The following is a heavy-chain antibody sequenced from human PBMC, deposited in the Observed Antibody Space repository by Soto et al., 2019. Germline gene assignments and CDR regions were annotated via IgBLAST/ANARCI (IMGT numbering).Heavy chain of an antibody. CDR1: GGTFSSYA. CDR2: IIPIFGAA. CDR3: ARGGGAASAKDDAFDI. V-gene: IGHV1-69*06. D-gene: IGHD6-13*01. J-gene: IGHJ3*02. Sequence: QVQLVQSGAEVKKPGSSVKVSCKASGGTFSSYAISWVRQAPGQGLEWMGGIIPIFGAANYAQNFHGRVTITPDKSTSTAYMGLSSLRSEDTAGYYCARGGGAASAKDDAFDIWGQGTMVTVSS.